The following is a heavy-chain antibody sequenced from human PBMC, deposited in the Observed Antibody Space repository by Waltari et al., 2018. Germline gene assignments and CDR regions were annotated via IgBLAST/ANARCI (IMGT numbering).Heavy chain of an antibody. Sequence: VQLQESGPGLVKPSQTLSLTCTVSGGSISSGDYYWSWIRQAPGQGLVWVSRIKSDGTNIKYADSVRGRFTISRDSAKNTFYLQMNSLRAEDTAVYYCTRNPGYWGQGTLVTVAS. CDR3: TRNPGY. CDR1: GGSISSGDYY. D-gene: IGHD2-15*01. CDR2: IKSDGTNI. J-gene: IGHJ4*02. V-gene: IGHV3-74*03.